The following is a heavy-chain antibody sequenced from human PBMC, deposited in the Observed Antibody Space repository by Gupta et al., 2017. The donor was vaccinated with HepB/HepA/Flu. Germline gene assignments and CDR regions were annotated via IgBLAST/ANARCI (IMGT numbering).Heavy chain of an antibody. CDR3: GRWGPLYYYMDV. J-gene: IGHJ6*03. V-gene: IGHV1-18*01. D-gene: IGHD3-16*01. CDR1: GYTFNHYG. Sequence: QVQLVQSGAEVKNPGASVKLSCKASGYTFNHYGFTWVRQAPGQGLEWVGWISAYNGKTDYARKMQGRVSMTTDPSTTTAYMELRSLRSDDTAVYYCGRWGPLYYYMDVCGKGTTVTVSS. CDR2: ISAYNGKT.